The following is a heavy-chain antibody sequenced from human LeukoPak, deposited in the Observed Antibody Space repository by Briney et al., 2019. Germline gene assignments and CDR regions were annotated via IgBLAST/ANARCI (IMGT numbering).Heavy chain of an antibody. D-gene: IGHD4-23*01. CDR1: GGSISSSSYY. Sequence: SETLSLTCTVSGGSISSSSYYWGWIRQPPGKGLEWIGSIYYSGSTNYNPSLKSRVTISVDTSKNQFSLKLSSVTAADTAVYYCAREYGGNFDYWGQGTLVTVSS. CDR2: IYYSGST. J-gene: IGHJ4*02. V-gene: IGHV4-39*07. CDR3: AREYGGNFDY.